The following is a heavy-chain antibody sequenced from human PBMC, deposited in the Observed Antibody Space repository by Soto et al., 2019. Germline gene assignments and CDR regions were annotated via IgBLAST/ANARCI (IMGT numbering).Heavy chain of an antibody. CDR1: GGSISDYY. CDR2: IYYSGST. J-gene: IGHJ3*02. CDR3: ARSRDYYSSSGYYYGAFDI. Sequence: SETLSLTCAVSGGSISDYYWNWIRQPPGKGLKWIGYIYYSGSTNYNPSLKSRVTMSVDTSKNQFSLKLSSVTAADTAVYYCARSRDYYSSSGYYYGAFDIWGQGTMVTVSS. V-gene: IGHV4-59*01. D-gene: IGHD3-22*01.